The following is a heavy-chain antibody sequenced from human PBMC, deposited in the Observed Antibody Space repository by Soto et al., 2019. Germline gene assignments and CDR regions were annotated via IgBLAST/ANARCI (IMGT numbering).Heavy chain of an antibody. J-gene: IGHJ5*02. D-gene: IGHD3-3*01. CDR1: EGTSVSHG. CDR3: ARENSFGVVIIREANWFDP. Sequence: RHPNAAAEGTSVSHGRRCILQNPEKGLEWVANIKQDGSEKYYVDSVKGRFTISRDNAKNSLYLQMNSLRAEDTAVYYCARENSFGVVIIREANWFDPWGQGTLVTVSS. V-gene: IGHV3-7*01. CDR2: IKQDGSEK.